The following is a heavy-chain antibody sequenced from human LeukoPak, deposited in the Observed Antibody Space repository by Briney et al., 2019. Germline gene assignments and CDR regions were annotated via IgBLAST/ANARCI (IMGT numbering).Heavy chain of an antibody. D-gene: IGHD1-26*01. CDR3: AREALVGGTND. J-gene: IGHJ4*02. Sequence: GGSLRLSCAASGFTFSSYWMSWARHGPGKGLEWVANIKQDGSEKHYVDSVKGRFTISRDNAKNSLYLQMNSLRAEDTAVYYCAREALVGGTNDWGQGTLVTVSS. CDR1: GFTFSSYW. CDR2: IKQDGSEK. V-gene: IGHV3-7*01.